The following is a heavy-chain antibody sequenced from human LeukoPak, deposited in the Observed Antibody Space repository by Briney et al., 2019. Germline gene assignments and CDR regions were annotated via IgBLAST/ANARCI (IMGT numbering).Heavy chain of an antibody. D-gene: IGHD2-2*01. Sequence: SETLSLTCTVSGGSISSSSYYWGWIRQPPGKGLEWIGSIYYSGSTYYNPSLKSRVTISVDTSKNQFSLKLNSVTAADTAVYYCARASSLLSGAFDIWGQGTMVTVSS. J-gene: IGHJ3*02. V-gene: IGHV4-39*01. CDR3: ARASSLLSGAFDI. CDR2: IYYSGST. CDR1: GGSISSSSYY.